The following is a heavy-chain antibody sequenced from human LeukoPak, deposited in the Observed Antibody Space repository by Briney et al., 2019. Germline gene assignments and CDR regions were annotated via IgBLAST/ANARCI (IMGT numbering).Heavy chain of an antibody. Sequence: PGGSLRLSCAASGFTFDDYAMHWVRQAPGKGLEWVSGISWNSGSIGYADSVKGRFTISRDNAKNSLYLQMNSLRAEDTALYYCVKTHQLGLFDYWGQGTLVTVSS. CDR1: GFTFDDYA. D-gene: IGHD2-2*01. J-gene: IGHJ4*02. CDR3: VKTHQLGLFDY. V-gene: IGHV3-9*01. CDR2: ISWNSGSI.